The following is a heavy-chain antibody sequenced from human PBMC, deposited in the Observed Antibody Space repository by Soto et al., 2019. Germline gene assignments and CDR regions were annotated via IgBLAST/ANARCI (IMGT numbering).Heavy chain of an antibody. J-gene: IGHJ4*02. CDR2: ILPVFGKS. Sequence: SVKVSCKASGVTFSIYSINCVRQSPLQWLEWMGGILPVFGKSNFAQTFKGRVTITAERSTRTVYMELSSLKSEDTAVYYCARAVRKLNVGATSDYYFDSWGQGTLVTVSS. CDR1: GVTFSIYS. CDR3: ARAVRKLNVGATSDYYFDS. D-gene: IGHD3-16*01. V-gene: IGHV1-69*06.